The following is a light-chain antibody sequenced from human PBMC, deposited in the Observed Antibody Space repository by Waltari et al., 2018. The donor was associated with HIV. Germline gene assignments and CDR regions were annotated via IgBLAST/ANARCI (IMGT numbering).Light chain of an antibody. CDR3: QQTHSFPLT. CDR2: TAS. CDR1: QYVGNW. V-gene: IGKV1-12*01. J-gene: IGKJ4*01. Sequence: SASVGDGVSITCRASQYVGNWLAWYQQRPGKAPKLLIYTASTLQTGVPSRFSGSGSGTAFTLTIDSLQPEDFATYYCQQTHSFPLTFGGGTKVEIK.